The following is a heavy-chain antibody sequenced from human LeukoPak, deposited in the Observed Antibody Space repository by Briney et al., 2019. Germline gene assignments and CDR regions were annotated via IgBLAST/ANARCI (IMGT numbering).Heavy chain of an antibody. CDR3: ARGPGLAMGKGYFDY. Sequence: GRSLRLSCAASGFTFSNYAMHWVRQAPGKGLEWVAATSHNEYNKYYADSVNGRFTISRDNSKNTLYLEMNSLRADDTAVYYCARGPGLAMGKGYFDYCGQGTLVTVSS. J-gene: IGHJ4*02. CDR1: GFTFSNYA. CDR2: TSHNEYNK. V-gene: IGHV3-30-3*01. D-gene: IGHD6-19*01.